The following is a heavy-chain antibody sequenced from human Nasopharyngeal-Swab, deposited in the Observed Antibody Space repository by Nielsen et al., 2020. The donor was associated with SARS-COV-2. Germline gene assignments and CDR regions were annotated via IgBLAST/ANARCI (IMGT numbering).Heavy chain of an antibody. CDR3: ASALGGITMVRGANFDY. V-gene: IGHV1-69*13. Sequence: SVKVSCKASGGTFSSYAISWVRQAPGQGLEWMGGIIPIFGTANYAQKFQGRVTITADESTSTAYMELSSLRSEDTAVYYCASALGGITMVRGANFDYWGQGTLVTVSS. CDR2: IIPIFGTA. D-gene: IGHD3-10*01. CDR1: GGTFSSYA. J-gene: IGHJ4*02.